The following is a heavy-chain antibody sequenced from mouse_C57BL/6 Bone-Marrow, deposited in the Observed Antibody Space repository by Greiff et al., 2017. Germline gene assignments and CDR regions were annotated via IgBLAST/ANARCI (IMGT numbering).Heavy chain of an antibody. CDR3: ASPAMAY. Sequence: DVKLVESGGDLVKPGGSLKLSCAASGFTFSSYGMSWVRQTPDKRLEWVATISSGGSYTYYPDSVKGRFTISRDNAKNTLYLQMSSLKSEDTAMYYCASPAMAYWGQGTLVTVSA. CDR1: GFTFSSYG. J-gene: IGHJ3*01. V-gene: IGHV5-6*02. CDR2: ISSGGSYT.